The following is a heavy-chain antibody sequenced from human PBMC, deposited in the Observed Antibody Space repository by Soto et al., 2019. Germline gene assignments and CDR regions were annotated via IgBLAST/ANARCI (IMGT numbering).Heavy chain of an antibody. D-gene: IGHD3-3*01. CDR1: GFTFSSYA. V-gene: IGHV3-23*01. CDR2: ISGSGGST. Sequence: PGGSLRLSCAASGFTFSSYAMSWVRQAPGKGLEWVSAISGSGGSTYYADSVKGRFTISRDNSKNTLYLQMNSLRAEDTAVYYCAKDKSPNYDFWSGDAFDIRGQGTMVTVSS. CDR3: AKDKSPNYDFWSGDAFDI. J-gene: IGHJ3*02.